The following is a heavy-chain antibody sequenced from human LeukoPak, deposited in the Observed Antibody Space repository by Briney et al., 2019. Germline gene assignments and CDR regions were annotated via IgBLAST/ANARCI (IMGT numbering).Heavy chain of an antibody. J-gene: IGHJ3*01. CDR3: EKTVIYYGSGNYFDIFDF. CDR2: IYSGDSDT. V-gene: IGHV5-51*01. Sequence: GESLKISCKGSGYSFTSYWIGWVRQMPGKGLEWMGIIYSGDSDTRYSPSFQGQVTISADRSISTAYLQWSSLKASDTAMYYCEKTVIYYGSGNYFDIFDFGEEGTVTTAS. CDR1: GYSFTSYW. D-gene: IGHD3-10*01.